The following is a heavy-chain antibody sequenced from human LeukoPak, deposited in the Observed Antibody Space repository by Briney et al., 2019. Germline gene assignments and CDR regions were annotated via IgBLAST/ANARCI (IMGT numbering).Heavy chain of an antibody. D-gene: IGHD3-10*01. Sequence: PSETLSLTCTVSGGSISSYYWSWIRQPPGKGLEWIGYIYYSGSTNYNPSLKSRVTISVDTSKNQFSLKLSSVTAADTAVYYCARGMPGELLWFGDSCPYFDYWGQGTLVTVSP. V-gene: IGHV4-59*01. CDR1: GGSISSYY. CDR3: ARGMPGELLWFGDSCPYFDY. J-gene: IGHJ4*02. CDR2: IYYSGST.